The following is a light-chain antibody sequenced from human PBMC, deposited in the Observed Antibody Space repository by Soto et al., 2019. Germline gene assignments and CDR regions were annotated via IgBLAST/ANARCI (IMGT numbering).Light chain of an antibody. CDR2: DAS. J-gene: IGKJ2*01. Sequence: DIQMTQSPSSLSASVGDRVTIPCRASQAISTYLNWYQQKPGKAPRLLIYDASSLLSGVPSRFSGSGSGTDFTLTIASLQPEDFSTYYCQQSDSTPYTFGQGTKVDIK. CDR3: QQSDSTPYT. CDR1: QAISTY. V-gene: IGKV1-39*01.